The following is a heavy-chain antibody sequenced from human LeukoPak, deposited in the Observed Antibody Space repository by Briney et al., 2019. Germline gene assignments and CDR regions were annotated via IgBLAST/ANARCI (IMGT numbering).Heavy chain of an antibody. CDR1: GGSISSGDYY. CDR3: ARMITYTVVTQTRWFDP. D-gene: IGHD4-23*01. CDR2: IYYSGST. Sequence: PSETLSLTCTVSGGSISSGDYYWSWIRQPPGKGLEWIGYIYYSGSTYYNPSLKSRVTISVDTSKNQFSLKLSSVTAADTAVYYCARMITYTVVTQTRWFDPWGQGALVTVSS. V-gene: IGHV4-30-4*01. J-gene: IGHJ5*02.